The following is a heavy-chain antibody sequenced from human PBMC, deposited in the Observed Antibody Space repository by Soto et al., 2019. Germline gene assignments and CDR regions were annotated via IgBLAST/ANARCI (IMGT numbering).Heavy chain of an antibody. Sequence: QVQLQESGPGLVKPSETLSLTCTVSGGSISSYYWSWIRQPPGKGLEWIGYIYYSGSTNYNPSLNSRVTLSVDTSKNQFSLKLSSVTAADTAVYYCARRYGGHFAYWGQGTLVTVSS. J-gene: IGHJ4*02. CDR2: IYYSGST. CDR3: ARRYGGHFAY. CDR1: GGSISSYY. D-gene: IGHD3-10*01. V-gene: IGHV4-59*01.